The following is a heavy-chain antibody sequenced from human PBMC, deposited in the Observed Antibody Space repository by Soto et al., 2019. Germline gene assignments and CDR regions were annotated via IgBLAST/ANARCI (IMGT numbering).Heavy chain of an antibody. D-gene: IGHD3-16*02. V-gene: IGHV3-7*01. J-gene: IGHJ4*02. CDR2: IKQDGSEK. CDR1: GFTFSSYW. CDR3: ARDFEGELSLLISDY. Sequence: GGSLRLSCAASGFTFSSYWMSWVRQAPGKGLEWVANIKQDGSEKYYVDSVKGRFTISRDNAKNSLYLQMNSLRAEDTAVYYCARDFEGELSLLISDYWGQGPLVTVSP.